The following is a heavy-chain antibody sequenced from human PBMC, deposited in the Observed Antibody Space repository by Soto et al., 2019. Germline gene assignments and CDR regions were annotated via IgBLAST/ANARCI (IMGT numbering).Heavy chain of an antibody. V-gene: IGHV4-59*01. CDR2: IHYTGST. D-gene: IGHD1-1*01. J-gene: IGHJ5*01. CDR1: GGSMSRYY. Sequence: SETLSLTCTVSGGSMSRYYWTWIRQPPGKGLEWIGNIHYTGSTNYNPPLKSRVTILLGTSTSQFSLKVSSVTAADTAVYYCARDLTISSTDGPLDPWGQGTLVTVS. CDR3: ARDLTISSTDGPLDP.